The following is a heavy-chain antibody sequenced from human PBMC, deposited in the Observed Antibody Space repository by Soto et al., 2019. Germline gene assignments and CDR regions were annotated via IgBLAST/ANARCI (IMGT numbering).Heavy chain of an antibody. J-gene: IGHJ4*02. CDR3: ASEMLD. CDR2: IYSGGTT. Sequence: EVQLVESGGGLVQSGGSLRLSCAASGFTVTSNYMSWVRQAPGKGLEWVSIIYSGGTTYYADSVKGRFTISRDNSKNTLYLQMNSLRGEDTALYYCASEMLDWGQGTLVTVSS. D-gene: IGHD3-16*01. CDR1: GFTVTSNY. V-gene: IGHV3-66*01.